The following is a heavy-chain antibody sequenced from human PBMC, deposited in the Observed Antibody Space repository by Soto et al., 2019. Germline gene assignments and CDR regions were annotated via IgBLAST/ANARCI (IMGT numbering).Heavy chain of an antibody. CDR3: ARDLAEEVVADILPFDY. CDR1: GYTFTSYG. V-gene: IGHV1-18*01. J-gene: IGHJ4*02. D-gene: IGHD3-22*01. Sequence: QVQLVQSGAEVKKPGASVKVSCKASGYTFTSYGISWVRQAPGQGLEWMGWISAYNGNTNYAQKLQGRVTMTTDTSTSTAYMELRSLRSDDTAVYYGARDLAEEVVADILPFDYWGQGTLVTVSS. CDR2: ISAYNGNT.